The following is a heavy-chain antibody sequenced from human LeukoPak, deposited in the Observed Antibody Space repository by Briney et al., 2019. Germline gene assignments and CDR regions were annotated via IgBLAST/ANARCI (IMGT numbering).Heavy chain of an antibody. D-gene: IGHD6-6*01. V-gene: IGHV4-59*08. CDR3: ASGRGYSSSSRRFDP. CDR2: IYYSGST. CDR1: GGSISGYY. J-gene: IGHJ5*02. Sequence: SETLSLTCTVSGGSISGYYWSWIRQPPGKGLEWIGYIYYSGSTNYNPSLKSRVTISLDTSKNQFSLKLSSVTAADTAVYYCASGRGYSSSSRRFDPWGQGTLVTVSS.